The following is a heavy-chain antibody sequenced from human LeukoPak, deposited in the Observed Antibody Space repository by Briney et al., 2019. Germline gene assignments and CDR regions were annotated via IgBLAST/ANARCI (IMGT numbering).Heavy chain of an antibody. CDR1: GFTFSSYS. Sequence: GGSLRLSCAASGFTFSSYSMNWVRQAPGKGLEWVAVISYDGSNKYYADSVKGRFTISRDNSKNTLYLQMNSLRAEDTAVYYCAREGEQWLVQGYWGQGTLVTVSS. D-gene: IGHD6-19*01. V-gene: IGHV3-30*19. J-gene: IGHJ4*02. CDR2: ISYDGSNK. CDR3: AREGEQWLVQGY.